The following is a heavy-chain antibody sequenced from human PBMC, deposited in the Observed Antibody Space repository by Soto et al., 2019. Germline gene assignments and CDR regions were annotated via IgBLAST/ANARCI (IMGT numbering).Heavy chain of an antibody. CDR2: IWYDGSNK. J-gene: IGHJ5*02. V-gene: IGHV3-33*01. CDR3: ARSGIAAAGTGWFDP. Sequence: QVQLVESGGGVVQPGRSLRLSCAASGFTFSSYGMHWVRQAPGKGLEWVAVIWYDGSNKYYADSVKGRFTISRDNSKNTLYLQMNSLRAEDTAVYYCARSGIAAAGTGWFDPWGKGTLVTVSS. CDR1: GFTFSSYG. D-gene: IGHD6-13*01.